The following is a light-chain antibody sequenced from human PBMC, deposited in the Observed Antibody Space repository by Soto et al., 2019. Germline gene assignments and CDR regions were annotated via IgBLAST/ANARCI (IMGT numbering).Light chain of an antibody. CDR3: QLYGDSPT. CDR1: QVVNSIF. Sequence: IVLTQSPGTLSLSPGERATLSCRASQVVNSIFLAWFQQKPGQSPRLLMYNIFTRATGVPDRISGSGSGTDFTLTISRLEPEDSAIYYCQLYGDSPTFGGGTKVEIK. J-gene: IGKJ4*01. V-gene: IGKV3-20*01. CDR2: NIF.